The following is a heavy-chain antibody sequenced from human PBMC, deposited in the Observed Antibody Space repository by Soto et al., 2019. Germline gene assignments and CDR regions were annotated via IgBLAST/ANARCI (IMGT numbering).Heavy chain of an antibody. Sequence: WGSLRLSCAASGFTFIRYAVSWFRQAPLKGREWVSAISGSGGSTYFRDTVRGRFTISRDNSKNTLYLQMDSLRAEDTAVYYCAKDSISSDGGYYLYYFDSWGQGTLVTVSS. CDR3: AKDSISSDGGYYLYYFDS. CDR1: GFTFIRYA. CDR2: ISGSGGST. J-gene: IGHJ4*02. D-gene: IGHD3-22*01. V-gene: IGHV3-23*01.